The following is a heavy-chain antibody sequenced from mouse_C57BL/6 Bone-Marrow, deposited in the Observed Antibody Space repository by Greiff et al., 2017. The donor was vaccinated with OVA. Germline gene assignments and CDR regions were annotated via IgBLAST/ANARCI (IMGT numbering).Heavy chain of an antibody. J-gene: IGHJ4*01. CDR3: AREGLRAYYAMDY. V-gene: IGHV1-26*01. Sequence: VQLQQSGPELVKPGASVKISCKASGYTFTDYYMNWVKQSHGKSLEWIGDINPNNGGTSYNQKFKGKATLTVDKSSSTAYMELRSLTSEDSAVYYCAREGLRAYYAMDYWGQGTSVTVSS. CDR2: INPNNGGT. CDR1: GYTFTDYY. D-gene: IGHD2-4*01.